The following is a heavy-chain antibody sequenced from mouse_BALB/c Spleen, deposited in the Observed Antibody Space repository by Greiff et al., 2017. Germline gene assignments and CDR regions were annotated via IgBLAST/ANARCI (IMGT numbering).Heavy chain of an antibody. J-gene: IGHJ2*01. V-gene: IGHV2-5-1*01. Sequence: QVQLQQSGPSLVQPSQSLSITCTVSGFSLTSYGVHWVRQSPGKGLEWLGVIWRGGSTDYNAAFMSRLSITKDNSKSQVFFKMNSLQADDTAIYYCASSGGVTAVHFDYWGQGTTLTVSS. CDR1: GFSLTSYG. CDR3: ASSGGVTAVHFDY. CDR2: IWRGGST. D-gene: IGHD2-2*01.